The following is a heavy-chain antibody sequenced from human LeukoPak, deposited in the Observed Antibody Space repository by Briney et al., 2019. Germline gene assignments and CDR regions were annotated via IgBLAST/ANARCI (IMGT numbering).Heavy chain of an antibody. CDR1: GFTFSNYG. Sequence: PGGSLRLSCAASGFTFSNYGMSWVRQAPGKGLEWVAVISYDGSNKYYADSVKGRFTISRDNSKNTLYLQMNSLRAEDTAVYYCARGVTDYYYDSSGYLPNWGQGTLVTVSS. V-gene: IGHV3-30-3*01. CDR2: ISYDGSNK. D-gene: IGHD3-22*01. CDR3: ARGVTDYYYDSSGYLPN. J-gene: IGHJ4*02.